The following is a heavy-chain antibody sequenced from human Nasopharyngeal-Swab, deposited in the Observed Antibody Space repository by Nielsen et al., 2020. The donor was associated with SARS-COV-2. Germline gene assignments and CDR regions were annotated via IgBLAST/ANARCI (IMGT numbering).Heavy chain of an antibody. Sequence: ASVKVSCKASGYTFTCYDINWVRQATGQGLEWMGWMNPNSGNTGYAQKFQGRVTMTRNTSISTAYMELSSLRSEDTAVYYCARGGHIVVVVAAADNWFDPWGQGTLVTVSS. CDR2: MNPNSGNT. V-gene: IGHV1-8*01. D-gene: IGHD2-15*01. CDR3: ARGGHIVVVVAAADNWFDP. J-gene: IGHJ5*02. CDR1: GYTFTCYD.